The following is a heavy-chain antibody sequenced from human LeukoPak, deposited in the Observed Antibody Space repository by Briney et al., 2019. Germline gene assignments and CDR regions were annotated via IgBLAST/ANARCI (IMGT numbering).Heavy chain of an antibody. V-gene: IGHV3-33*01. CDR3: ARDYWALGIAVAGGSDY. J-gene: IGHJ4*02. CDR2: IWYDGSNK. CDR1: GFTFGSYG. Sequence: GGSLRLSCAASGFTFGSYGMHWVRQAPGKGLEWVAVIWYDGSNKYYADSVKGRFTISRDNSKNTLYLQMNSLRAEDTAVYYCARDYWALGIAVAGGSDYWGQGTLVTVSS. D-gene: IGHD6-19*01.